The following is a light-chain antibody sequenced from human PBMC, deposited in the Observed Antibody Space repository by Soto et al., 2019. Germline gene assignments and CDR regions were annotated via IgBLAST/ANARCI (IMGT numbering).Light chain of an antibody. CDR3: XQYNNWPYT. CDR1: QSXSXX. J-gene: IGKJ2*01. CDR2: GAS. V-gene: IGKV3-15*01. Sequence: EIVMTQSPDTLSVSPGERATLSCRASQSXSXXLAWYQQKPGQAPRLLIYGASTRAXXIPARFSGSGSGTXXXXXXXXLXSEDXAVXXXXQYNNWPYTFGQGTKLEIK.